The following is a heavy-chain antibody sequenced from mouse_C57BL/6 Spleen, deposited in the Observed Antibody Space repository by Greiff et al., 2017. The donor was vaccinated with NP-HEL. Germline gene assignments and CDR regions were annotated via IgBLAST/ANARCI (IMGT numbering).Heavy chain of an antibody. CDR2: ISDGGSYT. V-gene: IGHV5-4*01. CDR1: GFTFSSYA. J-gene: IGHJ2*01. D-gene: IGHD1-1*01. CDR3: ARDITYYFDY. Sequence: EVQGVESGGGLVKPGGSLKLSCAASGFTFSSYAMSWVRQTPEKRLEWVATISDGGSYTYYPDNVKGRFTISRDNAKNNLYLQMSHLKSEDTAMYYCARDITYYFDYWGQGTTLTVSS.